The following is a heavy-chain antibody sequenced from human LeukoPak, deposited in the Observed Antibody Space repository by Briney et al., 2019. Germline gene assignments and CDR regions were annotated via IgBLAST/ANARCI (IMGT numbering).Heavy chain of an antibody. CDR3: ARHSYGDYFGFDY. CDR1: GGSISSYY. J-gene: IGHJ4*02. D-gene: IGHD4-17*01. Sequence: SETLSLTCTVSGGSISSYYWSWIRQPPGKGLEWIGYIYYSGSTNYNPSLKSRVTISVDTSKNQFSLKLSSVTAADTVVYYCARHSYGDYFGFDYWGQGTLVTVSS. V-gene: IGHV4-59*08. CDR2: IYYSGST.